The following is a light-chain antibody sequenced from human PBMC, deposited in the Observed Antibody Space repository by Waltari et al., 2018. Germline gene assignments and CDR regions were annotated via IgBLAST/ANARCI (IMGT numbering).Light chain of an antibody. Sequence: IVVNQSPDSLAVSLGERDTINCKSSQSLLFSSNNKNYLGWYQQKPGQAPKLLIYWASTRESGVPDRFSGSGSGTDFTLTINSLQAEDVAVYYCHQYYSTPWTFGQGTKVEIK. J-gene: IGKJ1*01. CDR3: HQYYSTPWT. CDR1: QSLLFSSNNKNY. CDR2: WAS. V-gene: IGKV4-1*01.